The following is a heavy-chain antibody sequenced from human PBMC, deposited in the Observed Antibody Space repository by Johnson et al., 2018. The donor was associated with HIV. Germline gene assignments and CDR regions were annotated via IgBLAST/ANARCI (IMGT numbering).Heavy chain of an antibody. Sequence: VLLLESGGGVVQPGRSVRLSCAASGFTFSDHGMHWVRQAPGKGLEWVGGMWYDGSKRNYADSVKGRFTISRDTSKNTLYLQMNSLSAGDTAVYYCARGLDDYFGSGSPNAFDIWGQGTMVTVSS. CDR1: GFTFSDHG. V-gene: IGHV3-33*01. CDR3: ARGLDDYFGSGSPNAFDI. CDR2: MWYDGSKR. D-gene: IGHD3-10*01. J-gene: IGHJ3*02.